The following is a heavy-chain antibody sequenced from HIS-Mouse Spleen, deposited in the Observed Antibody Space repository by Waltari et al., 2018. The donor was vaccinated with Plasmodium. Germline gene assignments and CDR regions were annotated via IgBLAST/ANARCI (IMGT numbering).Heavy chain of an antibody. D-gene: IGHD6-6*01. J-gene: IGHJ4*02. V-gene: IGHV2-70*15. Sequence: QVTLRESGPALVKPTQTLTLTCTFSGFSLSTSGMCVSWIRQPPGKALGWLARIDWDDDKYYCTSLKTRLTISKDTSKNQVFRTMTNMDPVDTATYYCARHKKRGQLVRGYFDYWGQGTLVTVSS. CDR2: IDWDDDK. CDR1: GFSLSTSGMC. CDR3: ARHKKRGQLVRGYFDY.